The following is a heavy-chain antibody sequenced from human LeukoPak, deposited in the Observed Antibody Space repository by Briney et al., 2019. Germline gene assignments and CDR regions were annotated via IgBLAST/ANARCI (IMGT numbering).Heavy chain of an antibody. V-gene: IGHV3-48*03. CDR2: ITKSGSTI. CDR1: GFTFSSYE. J-gene: IGHJ4*02. CDR3: GRQAAYGDSGIAI. D-gene: IGHD4-17*01. Sequence: GGSLRLSCAASGFTFSSYEMNWVRQAPGKGLEWVSYITKSGSTIYYADSVKGRFTISRDNAKNALYLQMNSLRADDTAVYYCGRQAAYGDSGIAIWSQGTLVTVSS.